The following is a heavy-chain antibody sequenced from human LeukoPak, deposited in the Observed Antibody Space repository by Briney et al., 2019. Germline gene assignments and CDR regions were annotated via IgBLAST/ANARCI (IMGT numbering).Heavy chain of an antibody. CDR1: GFTFSSYA. Sequence: LAGRSLRLSCAASGFTFSSYAMPWVRRAPGKGLEWVAVISYDGSNKYYADSVKGRFTISRDNYKNTLYLQMNSLRAEDTAVYYCARDSRGYSYGRGFDYWGQGTLVTVSS. J-gene: IGHJ4*02. V-gene: IGHV3-30*01. CDR3: ARDSRGYSYGRGFDY. D-gene: IGHD5-18*01. CDR2: ISYDGSNK.